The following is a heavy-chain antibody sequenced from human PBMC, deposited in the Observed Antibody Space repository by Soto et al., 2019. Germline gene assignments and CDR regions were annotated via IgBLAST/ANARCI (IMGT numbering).Heavy chain of an antibody. J-gene: IGHJ5*02. CDR2: IYHSGST. CDR3: ARVEQQLVDWFDP. CDR1: GYSISSGYY. Sequence: ETLSLTCAVSGYSISSGYYWGWIRQPPGKGLEWIGSIYHSGSTYYNPSLKSRVTISVDASKNQFSLKLSSVTAADTAVYYCARVEQQLVDWFDPWGQGTLVTVSS. V-gene: IGHV4-38-2*01. D-gene: IGHD6-13*01.